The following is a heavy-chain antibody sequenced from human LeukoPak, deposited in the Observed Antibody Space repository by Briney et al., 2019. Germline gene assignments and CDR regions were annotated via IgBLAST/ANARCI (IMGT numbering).Heavy chain of an antibody. D-gene: IGHD6-13*01. CDR1: GGSISSSYS. CDR2: IYYSGST. J-gene: IGHJ5*02. V-gene: IGHV4-39*01. CDR3: ARRQYSSSLRWFDP. Sequence: SETLSLTCTVSGGSISSSYSWGWIRQPPGKGLEWIGNIYYSGSTYYNPSLKSRVTISVDTSKNQFSLKLSSVTAADTAVYYCARRQYSSSLRWFDPWGQGTLVTVSS.